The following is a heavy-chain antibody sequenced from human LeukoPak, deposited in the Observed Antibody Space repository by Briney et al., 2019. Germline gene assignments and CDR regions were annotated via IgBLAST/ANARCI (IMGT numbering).Heavy chain of an antibody. CDR1: GGSFSNHY. D-gene: IGHD6-13*01. V-gene: IGHV4-34*01. J-gene: IGHJ4*02. Sequence: SETLSLTCAVYGGSFSNHYWNWIRQFPGKGLEWIGEIYHSGSTNYNPSLKSRVTISVDTSKNQFSLKLSSVTAADTAVYYCARGVGSSSWDDYFDYWGQGTLVTVSS. CDR2: IYHSGST. CDR3: ARGVGSSSWDDYFDY.